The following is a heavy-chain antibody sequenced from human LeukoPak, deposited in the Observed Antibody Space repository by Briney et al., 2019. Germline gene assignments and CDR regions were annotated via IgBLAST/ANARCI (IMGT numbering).Heavy chain of an antibody. V-gene: IGHV4-59*08. CDR2: IYYSGST. CDR3: ARHVGCDYVWGSYRPNAWFDP. Sequence: SETLSLTCTVSGGSISSYYWSWIRQPPGKGLEWIGYIYYSGSTNYNPSLKSRVTISVDTSKNQFSLKLSSVTAADTAVYYCARHVGCDYVWGSYRPNAWFDPWGQGTLVTVSS. J-gene: IGHJ5*02. CDR1: GGSISSYY. D-gene: IGHD3-16*02.